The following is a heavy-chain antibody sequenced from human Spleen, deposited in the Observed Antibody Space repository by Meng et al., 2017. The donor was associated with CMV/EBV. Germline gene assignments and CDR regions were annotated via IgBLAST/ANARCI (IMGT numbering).Heavy chain of an antibody. CDR3: ARAGAAVTTNFDF. J-gene: IGHJ4*02. CDR1: GYNFDIYG. D-gene: IGHD4-17*01. V-gene: IGHV1-18*01. CDR2: VSAENGDT. Sequence: ASGYNFDIYGITWVRQAPGQGLEWVGWVSAENGDTDYGQKFQGRVTVTADTFTNTAYMEMRSLRSDDSAMYYCARAGAAVTTNFDFWGQGTLVTVSS.